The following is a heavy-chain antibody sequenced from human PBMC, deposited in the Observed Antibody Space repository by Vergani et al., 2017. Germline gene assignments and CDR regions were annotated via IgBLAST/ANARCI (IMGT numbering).Heavy chain of an antibody. D-gene: IGHD3-22*01. CDR1: GGSISSYY. J-gene: IGHJ5*02. CDR2: IYYSGST. CDR3: ARDGVSRYYDSSGYWVNWFDP. V-gene: IGHV4-59*01. Sequence: QVQLQESGPGLVKPSETLSLTCTVSGGSISSYYWSWIRQPPGKGLEWIGYIYYSGSTNYNPSLKSRVTISVDTSKNQFSLKLSSVTAADTAVYYCARDGVSRYYDSSGYWVNWFDPWGQGTLVTVSS.